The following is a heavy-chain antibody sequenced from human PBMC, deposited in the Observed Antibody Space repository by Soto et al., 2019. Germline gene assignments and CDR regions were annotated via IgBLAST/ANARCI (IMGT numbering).Heavy chain of an antibody. CDR1: GGSISSYY. V-gene: IGHV4-4*07. CDR3: ARGVLLWFGELLYYYFDY. J-gene: IGHJ4*02. Sequence: SETLSLTCTVSGGSISSYYWSWIRQPAGKGLEWIGRIYTSGSTNYNPSLKSRVTMSVDTSKNQFSLKLSSVTAADTAVYYCARGVLLWFGELLYYYFDYWGQGTLVTAPQ. CDR2: IYTSGST. D-gene: IGHD3-10*01.